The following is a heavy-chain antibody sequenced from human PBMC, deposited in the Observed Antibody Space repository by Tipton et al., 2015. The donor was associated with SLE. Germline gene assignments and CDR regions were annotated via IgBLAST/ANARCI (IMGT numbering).Heavy chain of an antibody. CDR1: GGSIRSFY. D-gene: IGHD6-19*01. V-gene: IGHV4-59*01. CDR2: VDYIGST. CDR3: ARTPGSGWQYYFDY. J-gene: IGHJ4*02. Sequence: TLSLTCTVSGGSIRSFYWSWIRQPPGKGLEWIGYVDYIGSTNYNPSLKSRLTILVHRYKNQFSLKLSSVTAADTAVYFCARTPGSGWQYYFDYWGQGTLVTVSS.